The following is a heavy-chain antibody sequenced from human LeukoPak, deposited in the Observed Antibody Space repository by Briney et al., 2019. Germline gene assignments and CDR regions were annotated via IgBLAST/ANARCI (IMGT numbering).Heavy chain of an antibody. D-gene: IGHD6-19*01. CDR2: ISGSGGST. Sequence: PGGSLRLSCAASGFTFSSYAMSWVRQAPGKGLEWVSGISGSGGSTYYADSMKGRFTISRDNPKNTLYLQINSLRAEDTAVYYCAKMPVSYSSGWSNFDYWGQGTLVTVSS. V-gene: IGHV3-23*01. CDR1: GFTFSSYA. J-gene: IGHJ4*02. CDR3: AKMPVSYSSGWSNFDY.